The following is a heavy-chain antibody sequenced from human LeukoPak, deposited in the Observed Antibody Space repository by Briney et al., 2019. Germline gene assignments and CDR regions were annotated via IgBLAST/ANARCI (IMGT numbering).Heavy chain of an antibody. CDR1: GGSLSSSNW. J-gene: IGHJ4*02. D-gene: IGHD6-19*01. CDR3: ARASGLAVAGTLDY. CDR2: IYHSGST. Sequence: SGTLSLTCAVSGGSLSSSNWWSWVRQPPGKGLEWIGEIYHSGSTNYNPSLKSRVTISVDKSKNQFSLKLSSVTAADTAVYYCARASGLAVAGTLDYWGQGTLVTVSS. V-gene: IGHV4-4*02.